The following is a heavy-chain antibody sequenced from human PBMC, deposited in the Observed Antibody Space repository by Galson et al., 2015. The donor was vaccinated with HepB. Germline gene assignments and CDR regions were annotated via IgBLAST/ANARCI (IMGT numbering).Heavy chain of an antibody. Sequence: SLRLSCAASGFTFSSYAMHWVRQAPGKGLEWVAVISYDGSNKYYADSVKGRFTISRDNSKNTLYLQMNSLRAEDTAVYYCARDQVEYSSSSFSYYYYGMDVWGQGTTVTASS. J-gene: IGHJ6*02. CDR1: GFTFSSYA. CDR2: ISYDGSNK. CDR3: ARDQVEYSSSSFSYYYYGMDV. D-gene: IGHD6-6*01. V-gene: IGHV3-30*14.